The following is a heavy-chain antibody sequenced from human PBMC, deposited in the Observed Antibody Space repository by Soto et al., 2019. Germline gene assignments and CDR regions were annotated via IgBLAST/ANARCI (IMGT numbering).Heavy chain of an antibody. D-gene: IGHD4-17*01. V-gene: IGHV4-59*08. Sequence: PSEPLSLTGTASGCPISGYHWSWIRQPPGKGLEWIGYIYYSGSTNYNPSLKSRVTISVDTSKNQFSLKLSSVTAADTAVYYCARRYGGTRDYWGQGTLFTVS. CDR1: GCPISGYH. CDR2: IYYSGST. CDR3: ARRYGGTRDY. J-gene: IGHJ4*02.